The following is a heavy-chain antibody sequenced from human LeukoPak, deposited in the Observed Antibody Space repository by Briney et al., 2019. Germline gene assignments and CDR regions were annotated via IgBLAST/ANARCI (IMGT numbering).Heavy chain of an antibody. D-gene: IGHD2-21*01. CDR3: ARLQGDSTAIFDY. CDR2: IHCTGST. V-gene: IGHV4-59*01. J-gene: IGHJ4*02. Sequence: SETLSLTCTVSGGFISGDYWSWIRHPPGKGLEWIGYIHCTGSTNYNPSLRSRVTISVDTSKHLFSLKLSSVTAADTAVYYCARLQGDSTAIFDYWGQGTLVSVSS. CDR1: GGFISGDY.